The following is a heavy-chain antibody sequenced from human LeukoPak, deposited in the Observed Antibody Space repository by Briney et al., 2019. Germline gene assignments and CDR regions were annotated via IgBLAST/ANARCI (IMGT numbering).Heavy chain of an antibody. D-gene: IGHD2-15*01. V-gene: IGHV4-39*07. Sequence: PSETLSLTCTVSGGSISSSSYYWGWIRQPPGKGLEWIGSIYYSGSTYYNPSLKSRATISVDTSKNQFSLKLSSVTAADTAVYYCARGRGYCSGGSCYWFDPWGQGTLVTVSS. CDR3: ARGRGYCSGGSCYWFDP. J-gene: IGHJ5*02. CDR1: GGSISSSSYY. CDR2: IYYSGST.